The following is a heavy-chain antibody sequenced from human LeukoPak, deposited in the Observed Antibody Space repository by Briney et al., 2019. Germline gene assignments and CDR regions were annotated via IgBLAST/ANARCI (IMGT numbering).Heavy chain of an antibody. CDR3: ASRVVPAASYYYYYMDV. Sequence: GASVKVSCKASGYTFARYCINGVRQATGQGLEWMGWMNPNSGNTGYAQKFQGRVTMTRNTSISTAYMELSSLRSEDTAVYYCASRVVPAASYYYYYMDVWGKGTTVTVSS. J-gene: IGHJ6*03. CDR1: GYTFARYC. V-gene: IGHV1-8*01. D-gene: IGHD2-2*01. CDR2: MNPNSGNT.